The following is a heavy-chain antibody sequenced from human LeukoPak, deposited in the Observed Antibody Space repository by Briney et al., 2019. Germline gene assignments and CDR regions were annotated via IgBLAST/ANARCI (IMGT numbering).Heavy chain of an antibody. V-gene: IGHV3-23*01. Sequence: GGSLRLSCAASGFTFNNYGMSWVRQAPGKGLEWVSGISGSGGSTYYADSVKGRFTISRGNSKNTLYLQMNSLRGGDTAVYYCAKAIFAGRYNFDYWGQGTLVTVSS. CDR3: AKAIFAGRYNFDY. CDR1: GFTFNNYG. J-gene: IGHJ4*02. D-gene: IGHD3-3*01. CDR2: ISGSGGST.